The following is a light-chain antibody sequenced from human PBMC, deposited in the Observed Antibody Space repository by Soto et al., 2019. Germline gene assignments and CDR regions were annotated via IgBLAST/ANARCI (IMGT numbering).Light chain of an antibody. CDR3: QQYGNSPIT. Sequence: EIVLTQSPGTLSLSPGERATLSCRASQSVSSSYLAWYQRKPGQAPRLLIYGASTRATGIPDRFSGSGSGTDFTLTISRLEPKDFAVYYCQQYGNSPITFGQGTRLEIK. CDR2: GAS. CDR1: QSVSSSY. J-gene: IGKJ5*01. V-gene: IGKV3-20*01.